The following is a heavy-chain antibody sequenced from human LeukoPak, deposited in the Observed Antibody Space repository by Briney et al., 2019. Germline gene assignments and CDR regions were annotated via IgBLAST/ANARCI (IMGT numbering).Heavy chain of an antibody. D-gene: IGHD2-15*01. Sequence: GASVKVSCKASGCTFTSYDINWVRQATGQVLEWMGWMNPNSGNTGYAQKFQGRVTMTRKTSISTAYMELSSLRSEDTAVYYCARVRDCSGGNCWIDYWGQGTLVTVSS. J-gene: IGHJ4*02. CDR1: GCTFTSYD. V-gene: IGHV1-8*01. CDR3: ARVRDCSGGNCWIDY. CDR2: MNPNSGNT.